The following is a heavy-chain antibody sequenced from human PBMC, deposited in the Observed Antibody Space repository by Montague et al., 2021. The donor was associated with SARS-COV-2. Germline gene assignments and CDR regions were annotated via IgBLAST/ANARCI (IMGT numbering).Heavy chain of an antibody. V-gene: IGHV4-34*01. CDR1: GGSFNDYY. CDR2: INHGGST. D-gene: IGHD3-22*01. Sequence: SETLSLTCAVYGGSFNDYYWSWIRQPPGKGLEWIGEINHGGSTNYSPSLKSRVTISADTSKNQSSLKLKSVTAADTANYYCARGHQGVAMIVVVMIGAKYYFDYWGQGSLVTVSS. J-gene: IGHJ4*02. CDR3: ARGHQGVAMIVVVMIGAKYYFDY.